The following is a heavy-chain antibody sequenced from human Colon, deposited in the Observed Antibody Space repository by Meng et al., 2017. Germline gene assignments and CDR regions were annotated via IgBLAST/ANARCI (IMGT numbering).Heavy chain of an antibody. CDR1: GFTFSSYS. CDR3: ARGRVVVVASPSDY. Sequence: EVQLVESGGGLVEPGGSLILSCAASGFTFSSYSMNWIRQAPGKGLEWVSSISSSSSYADSVKGRFTISRDNAKNSLYLQMNSLRAEDTAVYYCARGRVVVVASPSDYWGQGTLVTVSS. CDR2: ISSSSS. D-gene: IGHD2-15*01. V-gene: IGHV3-21*01. J-gene: IGHJ4*02.